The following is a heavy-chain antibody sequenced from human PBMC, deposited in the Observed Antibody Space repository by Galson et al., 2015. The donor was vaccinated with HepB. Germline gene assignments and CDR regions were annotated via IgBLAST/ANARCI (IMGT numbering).Heavy chain of an antibody. J-gene: IGHJ6*02. CDR1: GYTFTSYY. Sequence: SVKVSCKASGYTFTSYYMHWVRQAPGQGLEWMGIINPSGGSTSYAQKLRGRVTMTRDTSTSTVYMELSSLRSEDTAVYYCARGSHIPAVVPAAKYYYYGMDVWGQGTTVTVSS. D-gene: IGHD2-2*01. CDR2: INPSGGST. V-gene: IGHV1-46*04. CDR3: ARGSHIPAVVPAAKYYYYGMDV.